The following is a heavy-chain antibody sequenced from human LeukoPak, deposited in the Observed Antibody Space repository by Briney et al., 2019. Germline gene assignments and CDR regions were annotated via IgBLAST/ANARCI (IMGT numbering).Heavy chain of an antibody. Sequence: GGSLRLSCAASGFTFSSYGMHWVRQAPGKGLEWVAVISYDGSNKYYADSVKGRFTISRDNSKNTLYLQMNSLRAEDTAVYYCARDALHSGSYHFDYWGQGTLVTVSS. D-gene: IGHD1-26*01. CDR1: GFTFSSYG. J-gene: IGHJ4*02. CDR2: ISYDGSNK. V-gene: IGHV3-30*03. CDR3: ARDALHSGSYHFDY.